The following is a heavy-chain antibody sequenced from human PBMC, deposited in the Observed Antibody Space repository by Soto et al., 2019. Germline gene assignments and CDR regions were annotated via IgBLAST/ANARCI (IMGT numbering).Heavy chain of an antibody. CDR2: IYWDDDK. V-gene: IGHV2-5*02. J-gene: IGHJ6*02. D-gene: IGHD2-21*02. CDR3: VQSRCGGDCLQSYSSHSYYGLAV. CDR1: GFSLSTTGVG. Sequence: QITLKESGPPLVKPTQTLTLTCSFSGFSLSTTGVGVGWIRQPPGKALEWLARIYWDDDKRYNPSLNSRLTITKDTSKNQVVLAMTNMDPVDTATYYCVQSRCGGDCLQSYSSHSYYGLAVWGQGTTVTVSS.